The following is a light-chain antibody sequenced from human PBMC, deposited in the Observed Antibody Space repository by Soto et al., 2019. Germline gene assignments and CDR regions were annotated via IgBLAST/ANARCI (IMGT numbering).Light chain of an antibody. CDR1: QSISSW. CDR3: QQYNSYSCT. Sequence: DIQMTQSPSTLSASVGDRVTITCRASQSISSWLAWYQQKPGKAPKLLIYKASSLESGVPLRLSGSGSGTEFTLTISSLQPDDFATYYCQQYNSYSCTFGQGTKVDIK. V-gene: IGKV1-5*03. J-gene: IGKJ1*01. CDR2: KAS.